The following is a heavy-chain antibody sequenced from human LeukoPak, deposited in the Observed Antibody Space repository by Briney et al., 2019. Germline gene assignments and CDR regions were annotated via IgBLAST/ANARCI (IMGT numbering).Heavy chain of an antibody. Sequence: PGGSLRLSCAASGFNFSDYYMSWIRLAPGKGLEWVSYISSSGYSTYYAASVKGRFTISRDNARISLYLQMNSLTPEDTAVYYCARGKRRFDYWGQGTLVSVSS. V-gene: IGHV3-11*01. CDR1: GFNFSDYY. CDR3: ARGKRRFDY. CDR2: ISSSGYST. J-gene: IGHJ4*02.